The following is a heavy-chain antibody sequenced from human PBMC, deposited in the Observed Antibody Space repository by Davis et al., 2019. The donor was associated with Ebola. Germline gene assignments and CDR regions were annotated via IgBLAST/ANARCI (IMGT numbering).Heavy chain of an antibody. V-gene: IGHV1-3*01. J-gene: IGHJ6*02. CDR3: AREELVVVVAATEFYYYYGMDV. Sequence: ASVKVSCKASGYTFTSYAMHWVRQAPGQRLEWMGWINAGNGNTKYSQKFQGRVTITRDTSASTVYMELSSLRSEDTAVYYCAREELVVVVAATEFYYYYGMDVWGQGTTVTVSS. CDR1: GYTFTSYA. CDR2: INAGNGNT. D-gene: IGHD2-15*01.